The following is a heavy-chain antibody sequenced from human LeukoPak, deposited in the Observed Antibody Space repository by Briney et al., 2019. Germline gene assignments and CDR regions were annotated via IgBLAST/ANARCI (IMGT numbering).Heavy chain of an antibody. J-gene: IGHJ3*02. Sequence: ASVKVSCKASGYTFTNYGISWVRQAPGQGLEWMAWISAYNGYTNYAQKFQGRVTITADKSTSTAYMELSSLRSEDTAVYYCARDGAVAGHDAFDIWGQGTMVTVSS. CDR2: ISAYNGYT. CDR1: GYTFTNYG. D-gene: IGHD6-19*01. CDR3: ARDGAVAGHDAFDI. V-gene: IGHV1-18*01.